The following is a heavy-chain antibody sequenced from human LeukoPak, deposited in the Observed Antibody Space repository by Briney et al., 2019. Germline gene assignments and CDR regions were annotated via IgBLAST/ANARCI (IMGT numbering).Heavy chain of an antibody. Sequence: PSETLSLTCTVSGASVTDYYWSWIRQSPGKGLELISYIHHSGNSDYNPSLRSRVTTSLDTSKNQFSLNLISVTAADTAVYYCTRGHWGLQSWSQGTLVTVSS. D-gene: IGHD7-27*01. V-gene: IGHV4-59*02. CDR2: IHHSGNS. CDR3: TRGHWGLQS. CDR1: GASVTDYY. J-gene: IGHJ5*02.